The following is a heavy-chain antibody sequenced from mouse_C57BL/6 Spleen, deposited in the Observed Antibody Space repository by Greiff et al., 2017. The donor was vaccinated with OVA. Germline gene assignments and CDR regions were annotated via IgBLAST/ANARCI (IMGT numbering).Heavy chain of an antibody. Sequence: VQLQQSGAELAKPGASVKLSCTASGYTFTSYWMHWVKQRPGQGLEWIGYINPSSGYTKYNQKFKDKATFAADKSSSTAYMQLSNLTYEDSAVYYCGRSKAEVAHGYWGKGATLTVSS. D-gene: IGHD1-1*01. V-gene: IGHV1-7*01. J-gene: IGHJ2*01. CDR3: GRSKAEVAHGY. CDR1: GYTFTSYW. CDR2: INPSSGYT.